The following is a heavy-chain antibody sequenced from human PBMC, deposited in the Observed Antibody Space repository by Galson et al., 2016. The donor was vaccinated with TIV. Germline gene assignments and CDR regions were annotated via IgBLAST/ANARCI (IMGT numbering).Heavy chain of an antibody. CDR3: ARGGSGYYQVFDY. CDR2: IYTSGRN. J-gene: IGHJ4*02. D-gene: IGHD3-3*01. CDR1: GDSMTSGSYY. Sequence: LFLTCTVSGDSMTSGSYYWNWIRQPAGKGLEWIGRIYTSGRNNYNPSLKSRVTMSVDTSKNQFSLKLSSVTATDAAVYYCARGGSGYYQVFDYWGQGTLVTVSS. V-gene: IGHV4-61*02.